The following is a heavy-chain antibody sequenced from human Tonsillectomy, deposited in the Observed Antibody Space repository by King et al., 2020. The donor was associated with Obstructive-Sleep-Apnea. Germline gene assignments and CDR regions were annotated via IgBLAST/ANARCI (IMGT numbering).Heavy chain of an antibody. V-gene: IGHV4-59*01. Sequence: VQLQESGPGLVKPSETLSLTCTVSGGSISSYYWSWIRQPPGKGLEWIGYIYYSGSTNYNPSLKSRVTISVDTSKNQFSLKLSSVTAADTAVYYCARSEIAARPYYFDYWGQGTLVTVSS. CDR3: ARSEIAARPYYFDY. D-gene: IGHD6-6*01. J-gene: IGHJ4*02. CDR2: IYYSGST. CDR1: GGSISSYY.